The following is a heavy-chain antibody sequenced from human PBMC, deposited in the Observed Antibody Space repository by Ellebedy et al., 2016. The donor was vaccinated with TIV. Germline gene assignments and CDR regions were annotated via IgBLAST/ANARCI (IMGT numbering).Heavy chain of an antibody. CDR2: IFNIDNRDYDNK. Sequence: GESLKISCAASGFRFGDYAMNWVRQAPGKGLEWVSTIFNIDNRDYDNKDYADSVKGRFTVSRDSPKNTLYLQMNSLRAEDTAVYYCARATQWLTFDYWGQGILVTVSS. D-gene: IGHD6-19*01. CDR3: ARATQWLTFDY. V-gene: IGHV3-23*05. J-gene: IGHJ4*02. CDR1: GFRFGDYA.